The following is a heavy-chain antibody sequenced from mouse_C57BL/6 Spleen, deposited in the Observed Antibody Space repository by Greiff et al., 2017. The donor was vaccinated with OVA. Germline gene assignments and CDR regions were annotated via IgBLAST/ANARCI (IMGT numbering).Heavy chain of an antibody. CDR2: IYPGDGDT. CDR3: ARGYGNLYYFDY. J-gene: IGHJ2*01. D-gene: IGHD2-1*01. Sequence: QVQLQQSGPELVKPGASVKISCKASGYAFSSSWMNWVKQRPGKGLEWIGRIYPGDGDTNYNGKFKGKATLTADKSSSTAYMQLSSLTSEDSAVYFCARGYGNLYYFDYWGQGTTLTVSS. CDR1: GYAFSSSW. V-gene: IGHV1-82*01.